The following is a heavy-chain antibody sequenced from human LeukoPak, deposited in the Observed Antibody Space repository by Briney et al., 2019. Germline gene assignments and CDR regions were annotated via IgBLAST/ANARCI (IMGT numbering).Heavy chain of an antibody. CDR3: PRGWSYNDY. J-gene: IGHJ4*02. CDR2: ISSRGSTI. CDR1: GFTLSSYE. D-gene: IGHD3-10*01. V-gene: IGHV3-48*03. Sequence: PVGSLSPSPAASGFTLSSYEMNCGRRAPGKGLEWVSCISSRGSTIYYAPSVKGRFTISRDNAKNSLYLQMNSLRAEDTAVYCCPRGWSYNDYWGQGTLVTVSS.